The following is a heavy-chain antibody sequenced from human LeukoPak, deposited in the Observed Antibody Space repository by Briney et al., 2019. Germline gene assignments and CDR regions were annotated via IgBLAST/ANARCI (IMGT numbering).Heavy chain of an antibody. CDR3: ARHGGRWRIAIFGPAVDPFDY. CDR2: IYYSGST. J-gene: IGHJ4*02. V-gene: IGHV4-39*01. D-gene: IGHD3-3*01. CDR1: GGSISSSSYY. Sequence: PSETLSLTCTVSGGSISSSSYYWGWIRQPPGKGLEWIGSIYYSGSTYYNPSLKSRVTISVDTSKNQFSLKLSPVTAADTAVYYCARHGGRWRIAIFGPAVDPFDYWGQGTLVTVSS.